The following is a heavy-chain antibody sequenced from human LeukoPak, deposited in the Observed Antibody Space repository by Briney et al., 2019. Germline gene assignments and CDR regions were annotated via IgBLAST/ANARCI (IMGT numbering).Heavy chain of an antibody. V-gene: IGHV3-11*04. CDR1: GGSINNYY. Sequence: LSLTCTVSGGSINNYYWSWIRQPPGKGLEWVSYITGSGTTVYYADSVKGRFTISRDNAKNSLYLQMSSLRAEDTAVYYCARDQGAYTYGRHYFYCGMDVWGQGTTVTVSS. D-gene: IGHD5-18*01. J-gene: IGHJ6*02. CDR3: ARDQGAYTYGRHYFYCGMDV. CDR2: ITGSGTTV.